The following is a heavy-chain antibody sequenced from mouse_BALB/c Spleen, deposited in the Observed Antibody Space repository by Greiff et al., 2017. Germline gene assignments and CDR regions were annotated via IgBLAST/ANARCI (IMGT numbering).Heavy chain of an antibody. Sequence: VQRVESGPGLVAPSQSLSITCTVSGFSLTSYGVHWVRQPPGKGLEWLGVIWAGGSTNYNSALMSRLSISKDNSKSQVFLKMNSLQTDDTAMYYCASYGPAWFAYWGQGTLVTVSA. J-gene: IGHJ3*01. CDR2: IWAGGST. CDR1: GFSLTSYG. CDR3: ASYGPAWFAY. D-gene: IGHD1-1*02. V-gene: IGHV2-9*02.